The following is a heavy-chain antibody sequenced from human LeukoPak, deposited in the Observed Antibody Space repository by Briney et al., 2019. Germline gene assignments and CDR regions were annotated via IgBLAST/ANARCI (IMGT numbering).Heavy chain of an antibody. CDR3: ARYHSYGYFSHYYYYYYMDV. CDR2: IKQDGSEK. V-gene: IGHV3-7*01. D-gene: IGHD5-18*01. Sequence: GGSLRLSCAASGFTFSSYWMSWVRQAPGKGLEWVANIKQDGSEKYYVDSVKGRFTISRDNAKNSLYLQMNSLRAEDTAVYYCARYHSYGYFSHYYYYYYMDVWGKGTTVTVSS. J-gene: IGHJ6*03. CDR1: GFTFSSYW.